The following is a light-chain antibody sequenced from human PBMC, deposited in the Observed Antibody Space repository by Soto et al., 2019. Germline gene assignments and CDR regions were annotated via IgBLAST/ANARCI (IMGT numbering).Light chain of an antibody. V-gene: IGLV2-14*01. J-gene: IGLJ1*01. CDR1: SSDVGGYNY. CDR2: DVS. Sequence: QSALTQPASVSGSPGQSSTISCTGTSSDVGGYNYVSWYQQHPGKAPKLMIYDVSNRPSGVSNRFSGSKSGNTASLTISGLQAEDEDDYYCSSYTSNSTLVFGTGTKLTVL. CDR3: SSYTSNSTLV.